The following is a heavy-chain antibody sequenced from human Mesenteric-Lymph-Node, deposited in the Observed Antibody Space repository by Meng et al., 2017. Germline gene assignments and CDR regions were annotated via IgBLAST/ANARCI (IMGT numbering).Heavy chain of an antibody. V-gene: IGHV4-34*01. CDR3: ARDPVGADFDY. CDR1: GGSFSGYY. CDR2: INHSGST. Sequence: QVQLQQWGAGLLKPSETLSLTCAVYGGSFSGYYWSWIRQPPGKGLEWIGEINHSGSTNYNPSLKSRVTISVDTSKNQFSLKLSSVTAADTAVYYCARDPVGADFDYWGQGTLVTVSS. J-gene: IGHJ4*02. D-gene: IGHD1-26*01.